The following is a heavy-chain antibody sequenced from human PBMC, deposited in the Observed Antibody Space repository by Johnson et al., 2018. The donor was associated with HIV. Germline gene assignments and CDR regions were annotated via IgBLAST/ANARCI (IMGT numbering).Heavy chain of an antibody. CDR3: AKERSGSYSGADAFDI. Sequence: QVQLVESGGVLVPPCRSLILSCASSGFTFTSYALHWVRPAPGMGLAWVPVILYVGSNTYYADSVKGRFTLSRDNSKNTLYRQMNSLRAEDTAVYYCAKERSGSYSGADAFDIWGQGTMVTVS. CDR2: ILYVGSNT. V-gene: IGHV3-33*06. J-gene: IGHJ3*02. CDR1: GFTFTSYA. D-gene: IGHD1-26*01.